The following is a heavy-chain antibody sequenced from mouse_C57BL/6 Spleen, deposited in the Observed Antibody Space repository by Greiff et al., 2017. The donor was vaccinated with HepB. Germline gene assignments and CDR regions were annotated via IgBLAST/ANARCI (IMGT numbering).Heavy chain of an antibody. CDR3: ARSYYGLAMDY. CDR2: INPGSGGT. J-gene: IGHJ4*01. Sequence: VKLMESGAELVRPGTSVKVSCKASGYAFTNYLIEWVKQRPGQGLEWIGVINPGSGGTNYNEKFKGKATLTADKSSSTAYMQLSSLTSEDSAVYFCARSYYGLAMDYWGQGTSVTVSS. CDR1: GYAFTNYL. V-gene: IGHV1-54*01. D-gene: IGHD1-1*01.